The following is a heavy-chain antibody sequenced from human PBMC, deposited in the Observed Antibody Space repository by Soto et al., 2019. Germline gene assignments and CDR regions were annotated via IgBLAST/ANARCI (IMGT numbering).Heavy chain of an antibody. J-gene: IGHJ4*02. V-gene: IGHV6-1*01. CDR2: TYYRSGWFY. CDR3: ARDPPYRARILGY. CDR1: GDSVSNNRDA. Sequence: QVELQQSGPGLVRPSQTLSLTCAVSGDSVSNNRDAWNWIRQSPSRGLEWLGRTYYRSGWFYNYAEPLEGRITINAVTSWNHFSLRLVSATPEDPAWYYCARDPPYRARILGYWGQGSLVTVSS.